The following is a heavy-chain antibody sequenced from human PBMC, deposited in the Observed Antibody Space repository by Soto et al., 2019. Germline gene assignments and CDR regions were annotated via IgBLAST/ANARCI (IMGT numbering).Heavy chain of an antibody. Sequence: QVQLQESCPGLVKPSGTLSLTCAVSGGSITSNAWWSWVRQPPGMGLEWIGERYHSGSTNYNPSHKCRVAISVDASKNKLSLRLSSVTAADKAIYYCARGIFTNYHGMDGWGQGTKVTVSS. J-gene: IGHJ6*02. CDR2: RYHSGST. CDR3: ARGIFTNYHGMDG. D-gene: IGHD2-15*01. CDR1: GGSITSNAW. V-gene: IGHV4-4*02.